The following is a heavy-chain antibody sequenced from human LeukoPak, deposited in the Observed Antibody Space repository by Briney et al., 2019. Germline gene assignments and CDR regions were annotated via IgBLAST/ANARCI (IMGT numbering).Heavy chain of an antibody. Sequence: GGSLRLSCAAPGFTFSSYAMSWVRQAPGKGLEWVSAISGSGGSTYYADSVKGRFTISRDNSKNTLYLQMNSLRAEDTAVYYCALTYDSSGYAHYFDYWGQGTLVTVSS. V-gene: IGHV3-23*01. CDR1: GFTFSSYA. D-gene: IGHD3-22*01. J-gene: IGHJ4*02. CDR3: ALTYDSSGYAHYFDY. CDR2: ISGSGGST.